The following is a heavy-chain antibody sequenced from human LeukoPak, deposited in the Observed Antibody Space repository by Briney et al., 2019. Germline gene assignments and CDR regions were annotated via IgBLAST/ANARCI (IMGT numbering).Heavy chain of an antibody. CDR2: IYYSGST. CDR1: GGSISSSSYY. V-gene: IGHV4-39*07. Sequence: SETLSLTCTVSGGSISSSSYYWGWIRQPPGKGLEWIGSIYYSGSTNYNASLKSRVTISVDTSKNQFSLKMSYVTAADTAVYYCARSPRYSGYDYGSDYWGRGILVTVSS. CDR3: ARSPRYSGYDYGSDY. J-gene: IGHJ4*02. D-gene: IGHD5-12*01.